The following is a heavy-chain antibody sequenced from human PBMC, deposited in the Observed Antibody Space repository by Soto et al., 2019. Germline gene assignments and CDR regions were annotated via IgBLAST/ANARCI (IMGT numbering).Heavy chain of an antibody. D-gene: IGHD2-21*02. CDR1: GGSISSYY. CDR3: ARVVVVTATYNWFDP. J-gene: IGHJ5*02. V-gene: IGHV4-59*01. Sequence: SETLSLTCTVSGGSISSYYWSWIRQPPGKGLEWIGYIYYSGSTNYNPSLKSRVTISVDTSKNQFSLKLSSVTAADTAVYYCARVVVVTATYNWFDPSCQGTLVTLPS. CDR2: IYYSGST.